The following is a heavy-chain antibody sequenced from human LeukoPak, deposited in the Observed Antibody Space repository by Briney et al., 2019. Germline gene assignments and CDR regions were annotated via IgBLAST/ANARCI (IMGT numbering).Heavy chain of an antibody. J-gene: IGHJ4*02. CDR3: TTDFYDYVWGSYRRDY. D-gene: IGHD3-16*01. Sequence: GGSLRLSCAASGFTFSNAWMSWVRQAPGKGLEWVGRIKSKTDGGTTDYAAPVKGRFTISRDDSKNTLYLQMNSLKTEDTAGYYCTTDFYDYVWGSYRRDYWGQGTLVTVSS. V-gene: IGHV3-15*01. CDR1: GFTFSNAW. CDR2: IKSKTDGGTT.